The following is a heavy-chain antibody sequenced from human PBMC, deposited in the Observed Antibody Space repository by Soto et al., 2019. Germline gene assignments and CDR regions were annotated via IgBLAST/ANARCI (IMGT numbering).Heavy chain of an antibody. D-gene: IGHD3-16*01. V-gene: IGHV4-59*01. CDR2: ICSSGST. Sequence: QVQLQESGPGLVKPSETLSLTCTVSGGSRNISCWGWIRQPPGKGLEWIGFICSSGSTKYNPSRESRVTMSVDPSKNYSSLKVSSVPAPDAAVYYCARGAYYVSPWGHGTLVTVSS. CDR1: GGSRNISC. CDR3: ARGAYYVSP. J-gene: IGHJ5*02.